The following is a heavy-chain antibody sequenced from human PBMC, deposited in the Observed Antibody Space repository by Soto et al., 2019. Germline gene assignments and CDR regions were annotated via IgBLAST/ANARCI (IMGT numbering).Heavy chain of an antibody. V-gene: IGHV4-59*01. CDR2: IYYSGST. CDR3: ARFHSGSYYFDY. D-gene: IGHD1-26*01. CDR1: GGSISSYY. J-gene: IGHJ4*02. Sequence: SETLSLTCTVSGGSISSYYWSWIRQPPGKGLEWIGYIYYSGSTNYNPSLKSRVTISVDTSKNQFSLKLSSVTAADTAVYYCARFHSGSYYFDYWGQGTLVTFSS.